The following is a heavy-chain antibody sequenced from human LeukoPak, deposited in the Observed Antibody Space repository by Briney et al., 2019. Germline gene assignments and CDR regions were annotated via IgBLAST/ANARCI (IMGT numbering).Heavy chain of an antibody. V-gene: IGHV5-51*01. CDR3: ARYPGYSSGWYGYYFDY. Sequence: GESLRISSTGSGYSFTSYWIWGVREMPGKGLEWVGIIYPGDSDTRYSPSFQGQVTISADKSISDDYLQWSSLKASDTAMYYCARYPGYSSGWYGYYFDYWGQGTLVTVSS. CDR2: IYPGDSDT. CDR1: GYSFTSYW. D-gene: IGHD6-19*01. J-gene: IGHJ4*02.